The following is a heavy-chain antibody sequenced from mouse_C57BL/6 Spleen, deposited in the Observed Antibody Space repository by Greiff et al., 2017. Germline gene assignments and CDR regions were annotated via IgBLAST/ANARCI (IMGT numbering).Heavy chain of an antibody. Sequence: VQLQESGAELVKPGASVKLSCKASGYTFTSYWMQWVKQRPGQGLEWIGEIDPSDSYTNYNQKFKGKATLTVDTSSSTAYMQLSSLTSEDSAVYYCARSAPGPSAWFAYWGQGTLVTVSA. V-gene: IGHV1-50*01. J-gene: IGHJ3*01. CDR1: GYTFTSYW. CDR3: ARSAPGPSAWFAY. CDR2: IDPSDSYT. D-gene: IGHD3-3*01.